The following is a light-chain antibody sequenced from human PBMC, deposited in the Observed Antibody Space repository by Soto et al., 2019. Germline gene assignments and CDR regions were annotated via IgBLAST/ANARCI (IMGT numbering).Light chain of an antibody. V-gene: IGLV2-8*01. CDR1: SSDVGDYNY. CDR3: SSYAGSNNYV. J-gene: IGLJ1*01. Sequence: QSVLTQPPSASGSPGQSVTISCTGTSSDVGDYNYVSWYQQHPGKAPKLMIYEVNKRPSGVPDRFSGSKSGNTASLTVSGLHAEDEADYYCSSYAGSNNYVFGTGTKVTVL. CDR2: EVN.